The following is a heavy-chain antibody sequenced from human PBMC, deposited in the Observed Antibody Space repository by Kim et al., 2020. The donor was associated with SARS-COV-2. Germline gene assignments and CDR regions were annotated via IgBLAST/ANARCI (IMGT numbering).Heavy chain of an antibody. CDR3: ARVLGSDDTLIKFYRLDP. V-gene: IGHV1-46*01. J-gene: IGHJ5*02. CDR2: INPSTGST. Sequence: ASVKVSCKASGYTFTNYYIHWVRQAPGQGLEWMEIINPSTGSTNYAQSFQGRVTLARDTSTSTLYMDLSSLRFEDTAIYYCARVLGSDDTLIKFYRLDPWGQGTVVTVSS. CDR1: GYTFTNYY. D-gene: IGHD3-9*01.